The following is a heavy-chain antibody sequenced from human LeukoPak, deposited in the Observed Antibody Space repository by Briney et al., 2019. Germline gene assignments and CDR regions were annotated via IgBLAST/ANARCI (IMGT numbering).Heavy chain of an antibody. CDR1: GFTFSSYG. J-gene: IGHJ4*02. V-gene: IGHV3-30*18. CDR3: AKDQGPWIAVAGGGADY. D-gene: IGHD6-19*01. CDR2: ISYDGSNK. Sequence: GGSLRLSCAASGFTFSSYGMHWVRQAPGKGLEWVAVISYDGSNKYYADSVKGRFTISRDNSKNTLYLQMNSLRAEDTAVYYCAKDQGPWIAVAGGGADYWGQGTLVTVSS.